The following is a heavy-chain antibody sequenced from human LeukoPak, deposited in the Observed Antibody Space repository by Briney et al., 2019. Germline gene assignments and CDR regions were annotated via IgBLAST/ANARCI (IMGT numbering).Heavy chain of an antibody. CDR1: GFTLSSYS. D-gene: IGHD3-22*01. Sequence: GGSLRLSCPASGFTLSSYSMNWVRQAPGKGLEWVSLIYNDGRTYYADSVKGRCTISRDNLKNVLYLQMNSLKVEDTALYYCARGLFLSGYLDAFDIWGQGTVVTVSS. V-gene: IGHV3-53*01. J-gene: IGHJ3*02. CDR3: ARGLFLSGYLDAFDI. CDR2: IYNDGRT.